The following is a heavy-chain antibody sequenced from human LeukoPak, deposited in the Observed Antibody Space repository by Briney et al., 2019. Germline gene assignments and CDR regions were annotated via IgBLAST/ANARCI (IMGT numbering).Heavy chain of an antibody. CDR2: ISSSGSTI. J-gene: IGHJ4*02. D-gene: IGHD1-1*01. Sequence: GGSLRLSSAASGFTFSSYEMNWVRQAPGKGLEWVSYISSSGSTIYYADSVKGRFTISRDNAKNSLYLQMNSLRAEDTAVYYCARDRKGTERGFDYWGQGTLVTVSS. V-gene: IGHV3-48*03. CDR1: GFTFSSYE. CDR3: ARDRKGTERGFDY.